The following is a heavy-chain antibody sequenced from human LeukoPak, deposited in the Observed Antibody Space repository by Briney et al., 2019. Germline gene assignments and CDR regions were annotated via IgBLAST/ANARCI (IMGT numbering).Heavy chain of an antibody. CDR1: GGSISSYY. CDR3: ARAPYYYGSSGYYYSWFDP. D-gene: IGHD3-22*01. V-gene: IGHV4-4*07. CDR2: IYTSGST. Sequence: SETLSLTCTVSGGSISSYYWSWIRQPAGKGLEWIGRIYTSGSTNYNPSLKSRVTMSVDTSKNQFSLKLSSVTAADTAVYYCARAPYYYGSSGYYYSWFDPWGRGTLVTVSS. J-gene: IGHJ5*02.